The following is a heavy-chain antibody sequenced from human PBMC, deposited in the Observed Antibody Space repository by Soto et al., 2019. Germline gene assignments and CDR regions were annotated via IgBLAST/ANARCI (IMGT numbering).Heavy chain of an antibody. Sequence: SETLSLTCSVSGGSINTYYWNWSRQPPWKGLEWIGYIYYSGSTNYNPSLKSRVTISVDTSKNQFSLKLSSVTAADTAVYYCARGSFGWSPYHCYYLAVWGKGTTVTVSS. CDR3: ARGSFGWSPYHCYYLAV. J-gene: IGHJ6*03. V-gene: IGHV4-59*01. CDR1: GGSINTYY. D-gene: IGHD3-10*01. CDR2: IYYSGST.